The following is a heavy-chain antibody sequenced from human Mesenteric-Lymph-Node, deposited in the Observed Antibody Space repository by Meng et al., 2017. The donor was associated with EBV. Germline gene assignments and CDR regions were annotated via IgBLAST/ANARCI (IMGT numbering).Heavy chain of an antibody. Sequence: HVQLVKSGAEVKKPGASVKGAFKAYSDTCTNYDISWVRQSPGQGREWMGWISAYNGNRNNAQKFQGRVTMTTDTSTSTDYMELRSLRSDDTAVYYCARRRRIVGATDFDYWGQGTLVTVSS. CDR2: ISAYNGNR. D-gene: IGHD1-26*01. CDR1: SDTCTNYD. J-gene: IGHJ4*02. V-gene: IGHV1-18*01. CDR3: ARRRRIVGATDFDY.